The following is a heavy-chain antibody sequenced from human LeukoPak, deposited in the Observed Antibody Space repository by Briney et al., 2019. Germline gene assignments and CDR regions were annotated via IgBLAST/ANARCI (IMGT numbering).Heavy chain of an antibody. D-gene: IGHD2-15*01. J-gene: IGHJ4*02. Sequence: PSQTLSLTRPVACGSISRGGYSCSWIRQPAGKRLEWIGRVYTSGSTNYNPSIKSRVTISVDTSKNQFSLKLSSVTAADTALYYHAREGIRDGSNYLDYWGQGTLVTVSS. CDR3: AREGIRDGSNYLDY. CDR1: CGSISRGGYS. V-gene: IGHV4-61*02. CDR2: VYTSGST.